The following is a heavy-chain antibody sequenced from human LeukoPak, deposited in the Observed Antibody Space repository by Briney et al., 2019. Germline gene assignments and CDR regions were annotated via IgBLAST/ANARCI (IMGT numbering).Heavy chain of an antibody. J-gene: IGHJ5*02. CDR2: ISTSSRYI. Sequence: GGSLRLSCAASGFTLSNYDMNWVRQAPGKGLEWVSSISTSSRYIYYKDSVRGRFTISRDDAKNSLYLEMNSLRAEDTAVYYCARADCSSSTCYLRRSWFDPWGHGTLVTVFS. D-gene: IGHD2-2*01. CDR3: ARADCSSSTCYLRRSWFDP. CDR1: GFTLSNYD. V-gene: IGHV3-21*01.